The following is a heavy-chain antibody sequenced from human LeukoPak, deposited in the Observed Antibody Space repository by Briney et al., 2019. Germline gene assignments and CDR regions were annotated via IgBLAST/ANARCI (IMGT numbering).Heavy chain of an antibody. CDR1: GGSISAYY. D-gene: IGHD3-10*01. CDR2: IYYSGDT. J-gene: IGHJ6*03. Sequence: SETLSRNGTVSGGSISAYYWGWFRQPPGKGLEGSGYIYYSGDTYYLPSLKSGVTISLDTSKNQFSLSLSSVTAADTAVYYCARATRGSGSYFSYYYYYMDVWGKGTTVTVSS. CDR3: ARATRGSGSYFSYYYYYMDV. V-gene: IGHV4-59*01.